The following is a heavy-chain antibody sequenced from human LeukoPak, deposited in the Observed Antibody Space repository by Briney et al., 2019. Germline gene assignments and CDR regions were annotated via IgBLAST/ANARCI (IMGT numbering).Heavy chain of an antibody. CDR1: GGSFSGYY. Sequence: PSETLSLTCAVYGGSFSGYYWSWIRQPPGKGLEWIGEINHSGSTNYNPSLKSRVTISVDTSKNQFSLKLSSVTAADTAVYYCARGLRGYCSGGSCYSARAYNWFDPWGQGTLVTASS. V-gene: IGHV4-34*01. J-gene: IGHJ5*02. D-gene: IGHD2-15*01. CDR2: INHSGST. CDR3: ARGLRGYCSGGSCYSARAYNWFDP.